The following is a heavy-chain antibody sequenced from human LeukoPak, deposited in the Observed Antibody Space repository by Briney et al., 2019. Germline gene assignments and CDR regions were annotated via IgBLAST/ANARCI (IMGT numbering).Heavy chain of an antibody. Sequence: GGSLRLSCAASGFTFSTHWMRWVRQAPGKGLQWVANINPDGSEKYYVDSVKGRFTISRDNAKNSLYLQMNSLRAEDTAVYYCARTYAYDATGDRGHWGQGTLVTVSS. CDR3: ARTYAYDATGDRGH. V-gene: IGHV3-7*01. CDR1: GFTFSTHW. CDR2: INPDGSEK. D-gene: IGHD3-16*01. J-gene: IGHJ4*02.